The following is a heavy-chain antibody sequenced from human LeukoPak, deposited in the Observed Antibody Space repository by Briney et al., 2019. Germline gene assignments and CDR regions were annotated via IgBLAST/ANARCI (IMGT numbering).Heavy chain of an antibody. CDR1: GYTFTGYY. CDR3: ARYGSGSPGDAFDI. CDR2: INPNSGGT. Sequence: SVKVSCKASGYTFTGYYMHWVRQAPGQGLEWMGWINPNSGGTNYAQKFQGWVTMTRGTSISTAYMELSRLRSDDTAVYYCARYGSGSPGDAFDIWGQGTMVTVSS. V-gene: IGHV1-2*04. D-gene: IGHD3-10*01. J-gene: IGHJ3*02.